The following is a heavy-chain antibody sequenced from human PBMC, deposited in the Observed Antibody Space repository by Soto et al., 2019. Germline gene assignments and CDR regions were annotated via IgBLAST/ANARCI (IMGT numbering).Heavy chain of an antibody. D-gene: IGHD3-3*01. CDR2: IWYDGSNE. V-gene: IGHV3-33*01. CDR1: GFTFNNYG. Sequence: QVQLVESGGGVVQPGRSLRLSCAASGFTFNNYGMHWVRQAPGKGLEWVAMIWYDGSNENYVDSVKGRFTISRDNSKNTLYLQMNSLRAEDTAVYYCARERLFLEWPVSYGMDVWGQGTTVTVSS. CDR3: ARERLFLEWPVSYGMDV. J-gene: IGHJ6*02.